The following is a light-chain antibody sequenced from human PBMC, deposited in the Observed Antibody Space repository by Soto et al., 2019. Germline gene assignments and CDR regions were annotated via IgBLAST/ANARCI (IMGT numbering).Light chain of an antibody. J-gene: IGKJ2*01. CDR1: QTDVYSSNNKNY. CDR3: QQYYRTPHT. Sequence: DIVMTQSPDSLAVSLGERATINCKSSQTDVYSSNNKNYLAWYLQKPGQPPKLLIYWASTRESGVPDRFSGSGSGTDFTLTISSLPAEDVAVYYCQQYYRTPHTFGQGTNLDIK. CDR2: WAS. V-gene: IGKV4-1*01.